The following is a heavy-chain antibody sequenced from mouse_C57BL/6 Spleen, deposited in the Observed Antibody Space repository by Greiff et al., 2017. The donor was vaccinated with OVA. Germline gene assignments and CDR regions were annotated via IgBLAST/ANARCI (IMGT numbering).Heavy chain of an antibody. D-gene: IGHD2-13*01. Sequence: EVKLVESGGGLVQPGGSLKLSCAASGFTFSDYYMYWVRQTPEKRLEWVAYISNGGGSTYYPDTVKGRFTISRDNAKNTLYLQMSRLKTEDTAVYYCARPDYGDYVWFAYWGQGTLVTVSA. J-gene: IGHJ3*01. CDR1: GFTFSDYY. V-gene: IGHV5-12*01. CDR3: ARPDYGDYVWFAY. CDR2: ISNGGGST.